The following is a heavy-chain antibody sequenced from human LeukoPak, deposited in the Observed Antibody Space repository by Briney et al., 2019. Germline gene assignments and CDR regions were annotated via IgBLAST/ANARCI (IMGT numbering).Heavy chain of an antibody. Sequence: SETLSLTCAVYGGSFSGYYWSWIRQPPGKGLEWIGEINHSGSTNYNPSLKSRVTMSVDTSKDQFSLKLSSVTTADTAVYYCARSTVRLRPYYYYMDVWGKGTTVTVSS. CDR1: GGSFSGYY. CDR2: INHSGST. J-gene: IGHJ6*03. D-gene: IGHD5-12*01. CDR3: ARSTVRLRPYYYYMDV. V-gene: IGHV4-34*01.